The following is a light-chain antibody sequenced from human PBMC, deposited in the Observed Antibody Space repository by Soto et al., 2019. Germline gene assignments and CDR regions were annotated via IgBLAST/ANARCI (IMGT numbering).Light chain of an antibody. CDR3: SSYSSTITRV. J-gene: IGLJ1*01. CDR1: SSDIGAYNY. Sequence: QSALTQPDSVSGPPGQSITISCIGTSSDIGAYNYASWYQQHPGKAPKLIIYDVSNRPSGVSNRFSGSKSGYTASLTISGLQAEDEADYYCSSYSSTITRVFGTGTKVTVL. CDR2: DVS. V-gene: IGLV2-14*03.